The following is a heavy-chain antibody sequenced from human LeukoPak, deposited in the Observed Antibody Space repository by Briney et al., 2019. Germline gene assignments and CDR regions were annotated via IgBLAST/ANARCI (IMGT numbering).Heavy chain of an antibody. D-gene: IGHD2-2*01. J-gene: IGHJ5*01. Sequence: PSETQSLTCSVSGDSFSNYYWTWIRQPPGKGLEWIGYVYYSGSTSYNPSLKTRLHLSVDTSKNRFSLKLSSVTAADTAVYYCASSPRLTTSWFLFDSWGHGTLVTVSS. V-gene: IGHV4-59*08. CDR2: VYYSGST. CDR3: ASSPRLTTSWFLFDS. CDR1: GDSFSNYY.